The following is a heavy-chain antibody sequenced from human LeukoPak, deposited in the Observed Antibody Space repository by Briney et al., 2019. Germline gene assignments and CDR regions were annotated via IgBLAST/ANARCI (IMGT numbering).Heavy chain of an antibody. Sequence: GGSLRLSCAASGFTFSSYAISWVRQAPGQGLEWMGGFIPIFGTANYAQKFQGRVTITTDESTSTAYMELSSLRSEDTAVYYCAREGGDTPNWFDPWGQGTLVTVSS. D-gene: IGHD3-16*01. V-gene: IGHV1-69*05. CDR1: GFTFSSYA. CDR2: FIPIFGTA. J-gene: IGHJ5*02. CDR3: AREGGDTPNWFDP.